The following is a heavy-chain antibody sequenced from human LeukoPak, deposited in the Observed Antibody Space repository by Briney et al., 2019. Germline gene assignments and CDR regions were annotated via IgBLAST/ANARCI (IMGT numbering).Heavy chain of an antibody. CDR1: GASIRSSYAY. CDR2: IYHNGST. D-gene: IGHD6-13*01. V-gene: IGHV4-39*02. Sequence: SETLSLTCTVSGASIRSSYAYWGWIRQPPGKGLEWIGTIYHNGSTYYNSSLKGRATISIDTSKNYFSLRLNSVTATDTAVYYCARLWYPDAFDIWGQGTMVTVSS. J-gene: IGHJ3*02. CDR3: ARLWYPDAFDI.